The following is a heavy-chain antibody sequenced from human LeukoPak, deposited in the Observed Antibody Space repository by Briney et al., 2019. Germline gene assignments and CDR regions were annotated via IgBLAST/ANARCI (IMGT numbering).Heavy chain of an antibody. V-gene: IGHV3-48*01. CDR2: ISSSSSTI. CDR3: ARESYGAAAD. D-gene: IGHD6-13*01. Sequence: PGGSLRLSCAAYGFTFSSYSMNWVHQAPGKGLEWVSYISSSSSTIYYADSVKGRFTISRDNAKKLLYLQMNSLRAEDTAVYYCARESYGAAADWGQGTLVTVSS. CDR1: GFTFSSYS. J-gene: IGHJ4*02.